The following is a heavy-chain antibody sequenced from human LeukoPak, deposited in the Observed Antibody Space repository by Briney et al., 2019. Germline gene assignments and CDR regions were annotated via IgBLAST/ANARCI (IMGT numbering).Heavy chain of an antibody. J-gene: IGHJ4*02. Sequence: GASVKVSCKASGGTFSSYAISWVRQAPGQGLEWMGRIIPILGIANYAQKFQGRVTITADKSTSTAYMELSSLRSEDTAVYYCARATRSRTQWFGELLWDYWGQGTLVTVSS. CDR2: IIPILGIA. V-gene: IGHV1-69*04. CDR3: ARATRSRTQWFGELLWDY. D-gene: IGHD3-10*01. CDR1: GGTFSSYA.